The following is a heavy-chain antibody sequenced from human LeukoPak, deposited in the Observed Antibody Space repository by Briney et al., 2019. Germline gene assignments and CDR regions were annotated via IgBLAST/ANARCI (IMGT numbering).Heavy chain of an antibody. CDR2: ISSSSSYI. J-gene: IGHJ6*02. CDR3: ARDPRHSSSWLGREYGMDV. D-gene: IGHD6-13*01. CDR1: GFTFNRNA. Sequence: GGSLRLSCAASGFTFNRNAISWVRQAPGKGLEWVSSISSSSSYIYYADSVKGRFTISRDNAKNSLYLQMNSLRAEDTAVYYCARDPRHSSSWLGREYGMDVWGQGTTVTVSS. V-gene: IGHV3-21*01.